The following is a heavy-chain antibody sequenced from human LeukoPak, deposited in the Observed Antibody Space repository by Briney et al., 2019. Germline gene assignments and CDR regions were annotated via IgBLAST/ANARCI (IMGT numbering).Heavy chain of an antibody. CDR3: VRGETLVGATSGDEKDDY. V-gene: IGHV1-46*01. D-gene: IGHD1-26*01. J-gene: IGHJ4*02. CDR1: GYTFTSYY. CDR2: INPSGGST. Sequence: ASVKVSCKASGYTFTSYYMHWVRQAPGQGLEWMGIINPSGGSTSYAQKFQGRVTMTRNTSISTAYMELSSLRSEDTAVYYCVRGETLVGATSGDEKDDYWGRGTLVTVSS.